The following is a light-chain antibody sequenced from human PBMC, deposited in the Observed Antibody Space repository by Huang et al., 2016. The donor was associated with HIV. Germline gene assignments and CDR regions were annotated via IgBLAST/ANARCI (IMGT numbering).Light chain of an antibody. CDR1: HSISDW. V-gene: IGKV1-5*03. CDR3: QQYNSWT. Sequence: DIQMTQSPSILSASMGDRVTITCRASHSISDWLAWYQQKPGKAPKLQIYKASTLQTGVPSRFSGSASGTEFTITNSNLQPDEFATYFCQQYNSWTFGQGTKVEIK. CDR2: KAS. J-gene: IGKJ1*01.